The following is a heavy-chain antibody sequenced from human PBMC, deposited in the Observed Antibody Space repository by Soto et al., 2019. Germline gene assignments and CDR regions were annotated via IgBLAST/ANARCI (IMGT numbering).Heavy chain of an antibody. J-gene: IGHJ6*02. CDR3: ARVQQQLVLLYYYYYGMDV. CDR1: GYTFTGYY. D-gene: IGHD6-13*01. CDR2: INPNSGGT. Sequence: QVQLVQSGAEVKKPGASVKVSCKASGYTFTGYYMHWVRQAPGQGLEWMGWINPNSGGTNYAQKVQGRVTRTRDTSISTAYMVLSRLRSDDTAVYYCARVQQQLVLLYYYYYGMDVWGQGTTVTVSS. V-gene: IGHV1-2*02.